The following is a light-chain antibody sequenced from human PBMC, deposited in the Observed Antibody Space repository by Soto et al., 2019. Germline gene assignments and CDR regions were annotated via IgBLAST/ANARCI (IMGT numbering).Light chain of an antibody. CDR2: EVS. V-gene: IGLV2-14*01. CDR3: SSYVTGNTVI. CDR1: SSDVGAFNS. J-gene: IGLJ2*01. Sequence: QSVLTQPASVSESPGQSITISCTGTSSDVGAFNSVCWYQQHPGKVPKLLIYEVSNRPSGVSNRFSGSKSGNTASLTISGLQAEDEADYYCSSYVTGNTVIFGGGTKLTVL.